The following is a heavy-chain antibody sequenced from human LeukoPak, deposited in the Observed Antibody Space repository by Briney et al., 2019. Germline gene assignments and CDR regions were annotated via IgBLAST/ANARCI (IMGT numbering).Heavy chain of an antibody. CDR1: GGSISSGSYY. D-gene: IGHD2-2*01. V-gene: IGHV4-61*10. Sequence: SETLSLTCTVSGGSISSGSYYWSWIRQPAGKGLEWIGYVYYSGRTNYNPSLKSRVTISIDTSKSQFSLKLSSVTAADTAVYYCARVTGSTSCCYFDYWGQGTLVTVSS. CDR2: VYYSGRT. CDR3: ARVTGSTSCCYFDY. J-gene: IGHJ4*02.